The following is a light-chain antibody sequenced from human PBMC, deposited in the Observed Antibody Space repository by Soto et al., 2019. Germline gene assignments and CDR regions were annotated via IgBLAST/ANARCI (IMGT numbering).Light chain of an antibody. CDR1: QDISNS. CDR3: QQYDNLAWT. V-gene: IGKV1-33*01. J-gene: IGKJ1*01. Sequence: DIQMTQSPSSLSASVGDRVTITCQESQDISNSLNWYQQKPGKAPKLLIYDASNLETGVPSRCSGSGSWTDFTVTISSLQPEDIATDYCQQYDNLAWTFGQGTKVEIK. CDR2: DAS.